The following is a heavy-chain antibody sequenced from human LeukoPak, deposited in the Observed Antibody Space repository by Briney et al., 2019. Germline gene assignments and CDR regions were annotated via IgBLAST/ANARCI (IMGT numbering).Heavy chain of an antibody. J-gene: IGHJ3*02. CDR1: GGSISSYY. Sequence: SETPSLTCTVSGGSISSYYWSWIRQPAGKGLEWIGRIYTSGSTNYNPSLKSRVTMSVDTSKNQFSLKLSSVTAADTAVYYCARDRPNSDAFDIWGQGTMVTVSS. CDR3: ARDRPNSDAFDI. D-gene: IGHD6-6*01. V-gene: IGHV4-4*07. CDR2: IYTSGST.